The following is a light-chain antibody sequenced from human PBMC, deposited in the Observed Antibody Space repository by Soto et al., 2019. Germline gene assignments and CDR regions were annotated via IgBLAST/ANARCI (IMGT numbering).Light chain of an antibody. CDR1: QTISVC. V-gene: IGKV1-5*01. Sequence: IQMTQSPSTLSASVGDTVTITCGGSQTISVCLSWYQRRPGKAANLLIYDASTIQGGVPQSFTASGSGKEFTLTVNSIQPEDFATYLSQQHDTYSPFGHGTKVNIK. CDR3: QQHDTYSP. J-gene: IGKJ1*01. CDR2: DAS.